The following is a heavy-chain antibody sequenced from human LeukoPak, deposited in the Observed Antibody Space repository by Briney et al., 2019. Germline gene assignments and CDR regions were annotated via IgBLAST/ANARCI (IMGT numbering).Heavy chain of an antibody. CDR3: ARSSPSLQPLTGCFDY. CDR1: GFTFSNYS. Sequence: GGSLRLSCAGSGFTFSNYSINWVRQAPGKGLEWVSYITRSSGTIYYADSVKGRFTISRDNAKNSLYLQMNSLRAEDTAVYYCARSSPSLQPLTGCFDYWGQGTLVTVSS. J-gene: IGHJ4*02. CDR2: ITRSSGTI. V-gene: IGHV3-48*01. D-gene: IGHD7-27*01.